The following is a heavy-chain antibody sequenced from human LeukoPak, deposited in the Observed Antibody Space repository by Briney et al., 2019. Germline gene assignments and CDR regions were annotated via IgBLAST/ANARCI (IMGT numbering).Heavy chain of an antibody. D-gene: IGHD3-10*01. J-gene: IGHJ4*02. CDR2: INPNSGGT. CDR3: ARAGDIWFGELYSYTLQDY. CDR1: GYTFTGYY. V-gene: IGHV1-2*02. Sequence: ASVKVSCKASGYTFTGYYMHWVRQAPGQGLEWMGWINPNSGGTNYAQKFQGRVTMTRDTSISTAYMELSRLRSDDTAVYYCARAGDIWFGELYSYTLQDYWGQGTLVTVSS.